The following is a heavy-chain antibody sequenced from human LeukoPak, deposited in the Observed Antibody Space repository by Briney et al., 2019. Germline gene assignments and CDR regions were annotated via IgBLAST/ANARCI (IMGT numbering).Heavy chain of an antibody. Sequence: GASLKGSCKASGYTFTSYYMHWVRQAPGQGLEWMGIINPSGGSTSYAQKFQGRVTMTRDTSTSTVYMELSSLRSEHTAVYYCARQTDSSSWIHPRYYFDYWGQGTLVTVSS. CDR1: GYTFTSYY. J-gene: IGHJ4*02. CDR2: INPSGGST. CDR3: ARQTDSSSWIHPRYYFDY. V-gene: IGHV1-46*01. D-gene: IGHD6-13*01.